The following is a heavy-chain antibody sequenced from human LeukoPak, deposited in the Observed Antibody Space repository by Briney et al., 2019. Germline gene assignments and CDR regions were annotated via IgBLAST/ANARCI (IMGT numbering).Heavy chain of an antibody. CDR1: GFTFSNYA. CDR2: INSDGSST. CDR3: ARGFTIFGVVNDGFDI. V-gene: IGHV3-74*01. Sequence: GGSLRLSCAASGFTFSNYAMSWVRQAPGKGLVWVSRINSDGSSTSYADSVKGRFTISRDNAKNTLYLQMNSLRVEDTAVYYCARGFTIFGVVNDGFDIWGQGTTVTVSS. J-gene: IGHJ3*02. D-gene: IGHD3-3*01.